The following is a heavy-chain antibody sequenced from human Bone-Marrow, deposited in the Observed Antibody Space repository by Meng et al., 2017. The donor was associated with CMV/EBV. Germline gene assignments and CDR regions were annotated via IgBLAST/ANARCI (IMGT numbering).Heavy chain of an antibody. CDR2: INPSGGST. Sequence: ASVKVSCKASGYTFPSYYMHWVRQAPGQGLEWMGIINPSGGSTSYAQKFQGRVTMTRDTSTSTVYMELSSLRSEDTAVYYCAREIVRRFPTIFGVVHEYFDYWGQGTLVTVSS. D-gene: IGHD3-3*01. J-gene: IGHJ4*02. V-gene: IGHV1-46*01. CDR1: GYTFPSYY. CDR3: AREIVRRFPTIFGVVHEYFDY.